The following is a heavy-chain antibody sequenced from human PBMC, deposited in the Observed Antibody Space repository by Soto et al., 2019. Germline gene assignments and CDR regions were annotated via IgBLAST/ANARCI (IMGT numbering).Heavy chain of an antibody. D-gene: IGHD6-6*01. J-gene: IGHJ3*02. CDR1: GCSISRYY. CDR3: ASTSKRIAARPGSDAFDI. CDR2: IYYSGST. Sequence: SETLSLTCTVAGCSISRYYSSWIRQPPWKGLEWIGYIYYSGSTNYNPSLKSRLTIPVDTSKTHSSLKLSSVTDEETAVYYCASTSKRIAARPGSDAFDIWGQGTMVTVSS. V-gene: IGHV4-59*01.